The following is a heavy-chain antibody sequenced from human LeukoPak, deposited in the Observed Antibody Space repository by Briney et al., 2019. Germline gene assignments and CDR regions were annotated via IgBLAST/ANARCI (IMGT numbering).Heavy chain of an antibody. D-gene: IGHD3-3*01. CDR3: ARVAITIFGLFDP. Sequence: SETLSLTCTVSGGSISGYYWSWIRQPPGKGLEWIGEINHSGSTNYNPSLKSRVTISVDTSKNQFSLKLSSVTAADTAVYYCARVAITIFGLFDPWGQGTLVTVSS. V-gene: IGHV4-34*01. J-gene: IGHJ5*02. CDR2: INHSGST. CDR1: GGSISGYY.